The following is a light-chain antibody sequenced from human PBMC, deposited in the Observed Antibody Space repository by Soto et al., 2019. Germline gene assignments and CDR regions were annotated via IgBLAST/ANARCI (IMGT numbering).Light chain of an antibody. CDR2: DAS. CDR3: QQSYRSPPT. V-gene: IGKV1-39*01. CDR1: QSINDK. Sequence: DIQMTQSPSSLSASFTDRVTITCRASQSINDKLNLYQQQPGKVPNLLIYDASSLQSGVPSRFSGSGYGTNFTLTISSLQPEDFATYYCQQSYRSPPTFGQGTKVDIK. J-gene: IGKJ1*01.